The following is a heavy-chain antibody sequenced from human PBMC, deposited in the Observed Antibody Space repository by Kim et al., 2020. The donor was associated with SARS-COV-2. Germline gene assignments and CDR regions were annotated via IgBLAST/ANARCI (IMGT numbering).Heavy chain of an antibody. CDR1: GGSFSGYY. Sequence: SETLSLTCAVYGGSFSGYYWSWIRQPPGKGLEWIGEINHSGSTNYNPSLKSRVTISVDTSKNQFSLKLSSVTAADTAVYYCARSSGWEGAWGQGTLVTVSS. J-gene: IGHJ5*02. CDR2: INHSGST. V-gene: IGHV4-34*01. D-gene: IGHD6-19*01. CDR3: ARSSGWEGA.